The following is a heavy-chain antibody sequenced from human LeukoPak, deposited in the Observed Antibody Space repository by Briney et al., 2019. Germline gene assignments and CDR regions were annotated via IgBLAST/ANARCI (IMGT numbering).Heavy chain of an antibody. CDR1: GGSFSGYY. CDR3: ARSVSYYRNLEYIQH. J-gene: IGHJ1*01. Sequence: PSETLSLTCAVYGGSFSGYYWSWIRQPPGKGLEWIGEINHSGSTNYNPSLKSRVTISVDTSKNQFSLKLSSVPAADTAVYYCARSVSYYRNLEYIQHWGQGTLVTVSS. V-gene: IGHV4-34*01. D-gene: IGHD4-11*01. CDR2: INHSGST.